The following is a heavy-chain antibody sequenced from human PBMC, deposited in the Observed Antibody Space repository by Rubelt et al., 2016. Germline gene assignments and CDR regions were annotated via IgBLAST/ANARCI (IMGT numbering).Heavy chain of an antibody. D-gene: IGHD6-13*01. CDR2: IRSKTYGGTT. Sequence: AMSWFRQAPGKELEWVGFIRSKTYGGTTEYAASVTGRFTISRDDSTSIAFLQMNSLKTEDTAVYYCSRGRSSSWYYFDCWGQGTLVTVSS. CDR1: A. V-gene: IGHV3-49*03. CDR3: SRGRSSSWYYFDC. J-gene: IGHJ4*02.